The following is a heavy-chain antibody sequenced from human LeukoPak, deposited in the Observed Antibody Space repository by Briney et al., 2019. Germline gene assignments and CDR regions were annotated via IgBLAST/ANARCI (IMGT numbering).Heavy chain of an antibody. J-gene: IGHJ4*02. CDR3: ARTARQCDY. CDR1: GDSIYTSY. Sequence: SETLSLTCTVSGDSIYTSYWSWIRQPPGKGLEYIGYIYHSGDTYYNPSLKSRATMSLDTSNNQFSLRLSSVTTADTAVYYCARTARQCDYWGQGILVSVSS. D-gene: IGHD6-6*01. CDR2: IYHSGDT. V-gene: IGHV4-59*01.